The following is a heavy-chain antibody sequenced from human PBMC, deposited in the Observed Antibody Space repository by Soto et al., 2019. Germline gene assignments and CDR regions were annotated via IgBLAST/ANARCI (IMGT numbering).Heavy chain of an antibody. CDR1: GFTFSSYG. J-gene: IGHJ4*02. CDR2: ISYDGSNT. CDR3: AKEGGLSGSYYISSSYYFDY. D-gene: IGHD1-26*01. V-gene: IGHV3-30*18. Sequence: VQLVESGGGVVQPGRSLRLSCVASGFTFSSYGMHWVRQAPGKGLEWVAIISYDGSNTYYADSVKCRFTISRDNSKNTLYLQMNSLRAEDTSVYYCAKEGGLSGSYYISSSYYFDYWGQGTLVTVSS.